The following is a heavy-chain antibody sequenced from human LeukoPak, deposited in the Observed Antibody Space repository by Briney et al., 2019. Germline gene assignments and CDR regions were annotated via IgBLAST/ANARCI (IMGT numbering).Heavy chain of an antibody. CDR2: INPSGGST. J-gene: IGHJ4*02. Sequence: GASVKLSCKASGYTFTSYYMHWVRQAPGQGLEWMGIINPSGGSTSYAQKFQGRVTMTRDTSTSTVYMELSSLRSEDTAVYYCARATVTTAYFDYWGQGTLVTVSS. V-gene: IGHV1-46*01. CDR1: GYTFTSYY. D-gene: IGHD4-17*01. CDR3: ARATVTTAYFDY.